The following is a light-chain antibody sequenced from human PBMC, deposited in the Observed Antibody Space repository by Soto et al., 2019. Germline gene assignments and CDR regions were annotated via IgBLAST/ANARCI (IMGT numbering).Light chain of an antibody. Sequence: QSVLTQPPSVSAAPGQMVTISCSGSSSNLGNNYVSWYQQLPGTAPTLLIYDNYKRPSGIPDRFSGSKSVSSATLGITGLPTEDEADDYCGTWDSSLGAVVFGGGTKLTVL. J-gene: IGLJ2*01. V-gene: IGLV1-51*01. CDR3: GTWDSSLGAVV. CDR2: DNY. CDR1: SSNLGNNY.